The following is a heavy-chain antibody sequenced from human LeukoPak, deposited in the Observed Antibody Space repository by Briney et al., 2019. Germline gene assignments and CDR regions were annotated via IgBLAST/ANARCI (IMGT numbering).Heavy chain of an antibody. CDR3: ARDTSGAFDI. Sequence: GGSLRLSCAASGFTFSSYAMHWVRQAPGKGLEWVAVISYDGSNNYYADSVKGRFTISRDNSKNTLYLQMNSLRAEDTAVYYCARDTSGAFDIWGQGTMVTVSS. J-gene: IGHJ3*02. CDR1: GFTFSSYA. CDR2: ISYDGSNN. V-gene: IGHV3-30*01.